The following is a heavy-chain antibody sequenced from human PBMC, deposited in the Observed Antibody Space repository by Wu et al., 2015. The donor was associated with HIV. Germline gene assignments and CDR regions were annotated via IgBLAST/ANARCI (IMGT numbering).Heavy chain of an antibody. D-gene: IGHD6-13*01. J-gene: IGHJ4*02. V-gene: IGHV1-46*01. CDR3: ARASLLLAAAGTNPDY. CDR1: GYTFTSYY. Sequence: QVQLVQSGAEVKKPGASVKVSCTASGYTFTSYYLHWVRQAPGQGLEWMAIINPTSGSTSFAQKFQGRVTMTRDTSISTAYMELSRLRSDDTAVYYCARASLLLAAAGTNPDYWGQGTLVTVSS. CDR2: INPTSGST.